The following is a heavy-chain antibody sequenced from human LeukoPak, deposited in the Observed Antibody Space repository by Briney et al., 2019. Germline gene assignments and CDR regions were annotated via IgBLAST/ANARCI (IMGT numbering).Heavy chain of an antibody. CDR3: GREPYGGNLGYYFDY. CDR2: IYYSGST. J-gene: IGHJ4*02. V-gene: IGHV4-30-4*01. D-gene: IGHD4-23*01. CDR1: GGSISSGDYY. Sequence: SQTLSLTCTVSGGSISSGDYYWSWIRQPPGKGLEWIGYIYYSGSTYYNPSLKSRVTISVDTSKNQFSLKLSSVTAADTAVYYCGREPYGGNLGYYFDYWGQGTLVTVSS.